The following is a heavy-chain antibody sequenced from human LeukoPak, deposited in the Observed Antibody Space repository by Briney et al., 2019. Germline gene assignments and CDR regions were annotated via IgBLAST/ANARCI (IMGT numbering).Heavy chain of an antibody. CDR2: INPSGGST. CDR3: ARGAGMVDA. J-gene: IGHJ6*04. CDR1: GGTFSSYA. Sequence: ASVKVSCKASGGTFSSYAISWVRQAPGQGLEWMGIINPSGGSTSYAQKFQGRVTMTRDTSTSTVYMELSSLRSEDTAVYYCARGAGMVDAWGKGTTVTVSS. V-gene: IGHV1-46*01. D-gene: IGHD6-13*01.